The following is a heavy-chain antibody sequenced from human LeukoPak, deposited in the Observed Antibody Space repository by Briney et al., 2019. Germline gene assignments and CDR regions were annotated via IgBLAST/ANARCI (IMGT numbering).Heavy chain of an antibody. Sequence: SETLSLTCAVYGGSFSGYYWSWIRQPPGKGLEWIGEINHSGSTNYNPSLKSRVTISVDTSKNQFSLKLSSVTAADTAVYYCARAPGIALFDYWGQGNLVTVSS. J-gene: IGHJ4*02. CDR1: GGSFSGYY. CDR3: ARAPGIALFDY. V-gene: IGHV4-34*01. D-gene: IGHD6-13*01. CDR2: INHSGST.